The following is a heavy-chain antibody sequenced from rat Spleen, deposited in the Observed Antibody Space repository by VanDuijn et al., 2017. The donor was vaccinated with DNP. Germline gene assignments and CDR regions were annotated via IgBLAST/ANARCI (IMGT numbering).Heavy chain of an antibody. V-gene: IGHV5-25*01. CDR3: ARPAGGD. CDR2: ISAGGDRT. Sequence: EVQLVESGGGLVQPGRSLKLSCAASGFTFSDYYMAWVRQAPKQGLEWVATISAGGDRTYYRVSVKGRFTVSRDNAKSTLYLQMDSLRSEDTATYYCARPAGGDWGQGVTVTVSS. J-gene: IGHJ2*01. CDR1: GFTFSDYY. D-gene: IGHD5-1*01.